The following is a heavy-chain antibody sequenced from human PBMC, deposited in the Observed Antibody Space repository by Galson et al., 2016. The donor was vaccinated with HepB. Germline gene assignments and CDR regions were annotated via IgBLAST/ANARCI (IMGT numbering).Heavy chain of an antibody. CDR2: LSFDGINK. D-gene: IGHD5-24*01. CDR1: GFTFSDYG. V-gene: IGHV3-30*18. J-gene: IGHJ4*02. Sequence: SLRLSCAASGFTFSDYGIHWVRQAPGKGLEWVAVLSFDGINKYYADSVKGRFTISRDNSKNTVYLQMHSLRAEDTAVYYCAKDAYTWRWLLSFFPDYWGQGTLVTVSS. CDR3: AKDAYTWRWLLSFFPDY.